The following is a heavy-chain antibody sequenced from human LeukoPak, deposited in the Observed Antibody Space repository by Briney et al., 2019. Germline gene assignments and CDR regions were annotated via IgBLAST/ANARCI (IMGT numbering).Heavy chain of an antibody. Sequence: SETLSLTCTVSDGSITNYDWSWVRQPPGKGLEFIGHVHYSGTANYNPSLRSRVTISIDTSKKHFFLKLKSVTAADTAVYYCARDLDECSSTSCYGGLDYWGQGTLVTVSS. CDR3: ARDLDECSSTSCYGGLDY. D-gene: IGHD2-2*01. CDR2: VHYSGTA. CDR1: DGSITNYD. J-gene: IGHJ4*02. V-gene: IGHV4-59*01.